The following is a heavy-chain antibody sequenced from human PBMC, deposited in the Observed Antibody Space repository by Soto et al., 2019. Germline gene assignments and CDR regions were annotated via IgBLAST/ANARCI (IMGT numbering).Heavy chain of an antibody. V-gene: IGHV1-18*01. CDR3: XXDAPPEDY. Sequence: QVQLVQSGAEVKKPGASVKVSCKASGYTFTSYAISWVRQAPGQGLEWMGWISAYNGNTNYAQKLRGRVTMTTDTSTSTAYMELRSLRSDDTAVXXXXXDAPPEDYWGQGTLVTVSS. CDR2: ISAYNGNT. CDR1: GYTFTSYA. J-gene: IGHJ4*02.